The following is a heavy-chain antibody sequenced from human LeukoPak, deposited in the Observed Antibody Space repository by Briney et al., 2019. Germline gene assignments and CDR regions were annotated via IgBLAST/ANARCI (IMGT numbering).Heavy chain of an antibody. Sequence: SETLSLTCAVYGGSFSGYYWSWIRQPPGKGLEWIGEINHSGSTNYNPSLKSRVTISVDTSKNQFSLKLSSVTAADTAVYYCARDLQLWTTDAFDIWGQGTMVTVSS. J-gene: IGHJ3*02. V-gene: IGHV4-34*01. CDR2: INHSGST. D-gene: IGHD5-18*01. CDR3: ARDLQLWTTDAFDI. CDR1: GGSFSGYY.